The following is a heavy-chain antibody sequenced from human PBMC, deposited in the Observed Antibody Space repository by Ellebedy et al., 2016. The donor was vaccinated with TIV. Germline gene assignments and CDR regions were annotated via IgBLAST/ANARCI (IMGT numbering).Heavy chain of an antibody. V-gene: IGHV3-23*01. Sequence: GGSLRLXCAASGFTFSSYAMSWVRQAPGKGLEWVSAISGSGGSTYYADSVKGRFTISRDNSKNTLYLQMNSLRAEDTAVYYCAKSVYRDWTGIDYWGQGTLVTVSS. CDR3: AKSVYRDWTGIDY. CDR1: GFTFSSYA. CDR2: ISGSGGST. D-gene: IGHD3/OR15-3a*01. J-gene: IGHJ4*02.